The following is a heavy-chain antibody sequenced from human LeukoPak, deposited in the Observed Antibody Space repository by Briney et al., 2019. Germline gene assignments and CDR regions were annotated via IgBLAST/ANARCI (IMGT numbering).Heavy chain of an antibody. V-gene: IGHV3-23*01. J-gene: IGHJ6*02. CDR3: ATSWGPDTSAFRWGRDGMDV. CDR1: GFTFSSYA. Sequence: PGGSLRLSCAASGFTFSSYAMSWVRQAPGKGLEWVSAISGSGGSTYYADSVKGRFTISRDNSKNTLYLQMNSLRAEDTAVYYCATSWGPDTSAFRWGRDGMDVRGQGTTVIVS. D-gene: IGHD3-16*01. CDR2: ISGSGGST.